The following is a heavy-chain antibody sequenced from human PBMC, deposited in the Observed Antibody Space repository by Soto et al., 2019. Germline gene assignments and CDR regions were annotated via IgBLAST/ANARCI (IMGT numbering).Heavy chain of an antibody. Sequence: QVQLVESGGGVVQPGRSLRLSCAASGFTLSQFSMHWVRQAPGKGLEWVAVISYDGGEKYYARSVEGRFTISRDTSKNTLSLQKDSLTIEEKAFYYRARDRFLVHGDYRDALDLLGQGTRVTVSS. CDR2: ISYDGGEK. J-gene: IGHJ3*01. V-gene: IGHV3-30-3*01. CDR3: ARDRFLVHGDYRDALDL. CDR1: GFTLSQFS. D-gene: IGHD4-17*01.